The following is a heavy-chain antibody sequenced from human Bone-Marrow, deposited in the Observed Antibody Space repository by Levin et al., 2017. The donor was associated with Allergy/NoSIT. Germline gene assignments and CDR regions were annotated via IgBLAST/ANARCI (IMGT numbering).Heavy chain of an antibody. J-gene: IGHJ4*02. V-gene: IGHV1-2*02. CDR2: INPNSGGT. CDR1: GYTFTGYY. Sequence: ASVKVSCKASGYTFTGYYMHWVRQAPGQGLEWMGWINPNSGGTNYAQKFQGRVTMTRDTSISTAYMELSRLRSDDTAVYYCARENHPPGYSSGWYEFGGQGTLVTVSS. CDR3: ARENHPPGYSSGWYEF. D-gene: IGHD6-19*01.